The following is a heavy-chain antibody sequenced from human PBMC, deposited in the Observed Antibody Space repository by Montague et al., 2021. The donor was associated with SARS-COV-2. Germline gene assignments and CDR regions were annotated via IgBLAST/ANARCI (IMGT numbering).Heavy chain of an antibody. CDR2: ISYDVINQ. D-gene: IGHD4-17*01. Sequence: SLRLSCAASGFTLSSYALHWVRQAPGKGLEWVAVISYDVINQYYLYSXXVLFTISRDNSKNTLYLQMNSLRTEDTAVYYCARDLDDDSVDDYGVDYRGQGTLVTVSS. CDR1: GFTLSSYA. J-gene: IGHJ4*02. V-gene: IGHV3-30*04. CDR3: ARDLDDDSVDDYGVDY.